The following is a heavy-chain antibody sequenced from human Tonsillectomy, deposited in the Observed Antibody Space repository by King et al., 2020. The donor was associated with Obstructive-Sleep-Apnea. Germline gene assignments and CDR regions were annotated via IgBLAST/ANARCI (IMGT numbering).Heavy chain of an antibody. CDR1: GFTFSNYW. CDR2: IMQDGSEK. J-gene: IGHJ2*01. V-gene: IGHV3-7*03. D-gene: IGHD2-2*01. CDR3: ARGVGSAAAAGYLDL. Sequence: VQLVESGGGLVQPGGSLRVSCAASGFTFSNYWMTWVRQAPGKGLEWVAKIMQDGSEKYYVDSMKGRFTISRDNAKKSLYVQMNSLRAEDTAVYYCARGVGSAAAAGYLDLWGRGTLVTVSS.